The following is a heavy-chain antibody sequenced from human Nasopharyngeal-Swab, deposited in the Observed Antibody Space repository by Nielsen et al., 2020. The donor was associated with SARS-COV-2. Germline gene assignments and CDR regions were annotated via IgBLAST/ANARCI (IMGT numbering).Heavy chain of an antibody. V-gene: IGHV3-48*02. CDR1: GFTISSNG. CDR2: ISSSSSTS. D-gene: IGHD1-26*01. Sequence: GESLEISCAASGFTISSNGMNWVRQAPGKGLEWVAYISSSSSTSYYADSVKGRFTISRDTPKNSLYLQMNSLRDEDTAVYYCAREVGIVGATLDNWGQGTLVTVSS. CDR3: AREVGIVGATLDN. J-gene: IGHJ4*02.